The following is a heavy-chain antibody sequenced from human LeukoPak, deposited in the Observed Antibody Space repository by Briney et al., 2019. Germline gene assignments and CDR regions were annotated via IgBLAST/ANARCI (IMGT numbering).Heavy chain of an antibody. D-gene: IGHD1-14*01. CDR3: ARAREPLVYTYYFDY. J-gene: IGHJ4*02. V-gene: IGHV4-38-2*02. CDR1: GYSISSGYF. CDR2: IYHSGST. Sequence: SETLSLTCSVSGYSISSGYFWGWIRQPPGKGLEWIGRIYHSGSTYYDPSLKSRVTISVDTSRNQFSLKLSSVTAADTAVYYCARAREPLVYTYYFDYWGQGTLVTVSS.